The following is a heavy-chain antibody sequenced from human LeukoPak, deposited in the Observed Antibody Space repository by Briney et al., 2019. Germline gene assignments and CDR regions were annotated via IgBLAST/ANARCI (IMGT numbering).Heavy chain of an antibody. CDR3: AKSKVWGIYRYTFDY. V-gene: IGHV3-23*01. Sequence: GGSLRLSCAASGFTFNTYAMSWVRQAPGKGLDWVSTLSGSGGSTYYADSVKGRFTVSRDNSKNTLYLELNGLRAEDTAVYYCAKSKVWGIYRYTFDYWGQGALVTVSA. CDR2: LSGSGGST. D-gene: IGHD3-16*02. J-gene: IGHJ4*02. CDR1: GFTFNTYA.